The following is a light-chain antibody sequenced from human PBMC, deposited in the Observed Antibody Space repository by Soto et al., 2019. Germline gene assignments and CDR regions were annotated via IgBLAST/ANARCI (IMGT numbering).Light chain of an antibody. CDR3: QSYDSSLSGPNWV. J-gene: IGLJ3*02. CDR1: SSNIGAGYD. Sequence: QSVLTQPPSVSGAPGQRVTISCTGSSSNIGAGYDVHWYQQLPGTAPKLLIYGNSNRPSGVPDRFSGSKSGTSASLAITGXXAEDEADYYCQSYDSSLSGPNWVFGGGTKLTVL. CDR2: GNS. V-gene: IGLV1-40*01.